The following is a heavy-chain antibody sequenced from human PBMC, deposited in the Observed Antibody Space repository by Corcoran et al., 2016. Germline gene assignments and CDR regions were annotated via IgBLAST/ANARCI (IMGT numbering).Heavy chain of an antibody. Sequence: QVQLVQSGAEVKKPGSSVKVSCKASGGTFSSYAISWVRQAPGQGLEWVGGIIPIFGTANYAQKFQGRVTITADESTSTAYMELSSLRSEDTAGYYCARGRFYYYDSSGYPGMDVWGQGTTVTVSS. CDR1: GGTFSSYA. D-gene: IGHD3-22*01. J-gene: IGHJ6*02. V-gene: IGHV1-69*01. CDR3: ARGRFYYYDSSGYPGMDV. CDR2: IIPIFGTA.